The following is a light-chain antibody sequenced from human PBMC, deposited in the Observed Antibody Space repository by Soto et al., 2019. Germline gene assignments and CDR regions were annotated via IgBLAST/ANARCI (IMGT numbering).Light chain of an antibody. CDR1: QDISNY. Sequence: DIQMTQSPSSLSASVGDRVTITCQASQDISNYLNWYQQKPGKAPKLLIYDASSLESGVPSRFSGSGSGTEFTLTISSLQPDDFATYYCQQYNSYSWTFGQGTKVDNK. V-gene: IGKV1-5*01. CDR3: QQYNSYSWT. CDR2: DAS. J-gene: IGKJ1*01.